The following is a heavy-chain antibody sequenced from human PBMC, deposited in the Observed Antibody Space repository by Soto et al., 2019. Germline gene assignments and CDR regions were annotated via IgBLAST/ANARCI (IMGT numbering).Heavy chain of an antibody. J-gene: IGHJ6*02. V-gene: IGHV5-51*01. D-gene: IGHD1-20*01. CDR2: IHPGESDT. Sequence: PGESLRIPCKSYGDSFTTYWIALVRKMPGKGLEWMGSIHPGESDTRYSPSFQGQVTISADRSITTAYLQWSSLKASDTAMYYCARHEATYYNFPGMDVWGQGTTVTVSS. CDR1: GDSFTTYW. CDR3: ARHEATYYNFPGMDV.